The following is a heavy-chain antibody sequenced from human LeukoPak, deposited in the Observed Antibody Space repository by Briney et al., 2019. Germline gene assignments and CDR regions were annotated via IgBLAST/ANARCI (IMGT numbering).Heavy chain of an antibody. V-gene: IGHV3-33*01. CDR3: VPEYYDSSGYSQFDY. D-gene: IGHD3-22*01. J-gene: IGHJ4*02. CDR2: IWYDGSNK. CDR1: GFTFSSYG. Sequence: GRSLRLSCAASGFTFSSYGMHWVRQAPGKGLEWVAVIWYDGSNKYYADSVKGRFTISRDNSKNTLYLQMNSLRAVDTAVYYCVPEYYDSSGYSQFDYWGQGTLVTVSS.